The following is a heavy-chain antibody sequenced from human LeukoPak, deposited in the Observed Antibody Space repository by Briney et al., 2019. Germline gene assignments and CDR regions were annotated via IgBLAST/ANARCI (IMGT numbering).Heavy chain of an antibody. Sequence: PGGSLRLSCAASGFIFSSFGMHWVRQAPGNRLEWVAFIRYDGSNIYYADSVKGRFTISRDNSKNTLYLQMNSLRAEDTAIYYCANGPHYQILTGFYKVRSHLDYWGQGTLVTVSS. CDR3: ANGPHYQILTGFYKVRSHLDY. D-gene: IGHD3-9*01. V-gene: IGHV3-30*02. J-gene: IGHJ4*02. CDR1: GFIFSSFG. CDR2: IRYDGSNI.